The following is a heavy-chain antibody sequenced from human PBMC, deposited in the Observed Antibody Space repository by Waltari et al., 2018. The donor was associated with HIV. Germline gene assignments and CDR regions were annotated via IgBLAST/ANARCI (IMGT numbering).Heavy chain of an antibody. D-gene: IGHD3-22*01. CDR1: GYTFINFD. V-gene: IGHV1-8*02. CDR3: ARNSSGKGNRYFYYGLDV. Sequence: QVHLVQSGPEVNRPGASVKISCKAYGYTFINFDVHWVRQAAGQGPEWMGWMNPNSGNTAVPNRCEGRVTMTRDGFTDTAYMEMSGLTPKDTAIYYCARNSSGKGNRYFYYGLDVWGQGTPVTV. CDR2: MNPNSGNT. J-gene: IGHJ6*02.